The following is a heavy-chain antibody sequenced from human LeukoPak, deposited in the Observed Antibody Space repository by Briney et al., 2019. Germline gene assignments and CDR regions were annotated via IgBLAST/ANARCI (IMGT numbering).Heavy chain of an antibody. V-gene: IGHV3-7*04. Sequence: GGSLRLSCAASGFTFNIYWMTWVRQAPGKGLEWVANIKEDGTEKYYVDSVKGRFTISGDNANNSLYLQMNSLRVEDTAVYYCARAGYGIDYWGQGTLVAVSS. CDR1: GFTFNIYW. CDR3: ARAGYGIDY. CDR2: IKEDGTEK. D-gene: IGHD3-16*01. J-gene: IGHJ4*02.